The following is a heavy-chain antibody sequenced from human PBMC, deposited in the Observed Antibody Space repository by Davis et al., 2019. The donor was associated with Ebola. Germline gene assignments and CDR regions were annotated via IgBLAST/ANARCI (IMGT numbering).Heavy chain of an antibody. CDR3: ARDQTTYYDFWSGYYTAYYYYMDV. V-gene: IGHV4-4*07. CDR2: TYTSGST. J-gene: IGHJ6*03. D-gene: IGHD3-3*01. Sequence: PSETLSLTCTVSGGSISSYYWSWIRQPAGKGLEWIGRTYTSGSTNYNPSLKSRVTMSVDTSKNQFSLKLSSVTAADTAVYYFARDQTTYYDFWSGYYTAYYYYMDVWGKGTTVTVSS. CDR1: GGSISSYY.